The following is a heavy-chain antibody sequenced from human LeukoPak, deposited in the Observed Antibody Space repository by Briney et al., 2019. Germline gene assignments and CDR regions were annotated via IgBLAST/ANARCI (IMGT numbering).Heavy chain of an antibody. J-gene: IGHJ4*02. CDR1: GYSFTSYW. Sequence: HGESLKISCKGSGYSFTSYWIGWVRQMPGKGLEWMGIIYPGDSDTRYSPSFQGQVTISADKSISTAYLQWSSLKASDTAMYYCARLSGYCSSTSCPRPRFFDYWGQGTLVTVSS. CDR2: IYPGDSDT. V-gene: IGHV5-51*01. CDR3: ARLSGYCSSTSCPRPRFFDY. D-gene: IGHD2-2*03.